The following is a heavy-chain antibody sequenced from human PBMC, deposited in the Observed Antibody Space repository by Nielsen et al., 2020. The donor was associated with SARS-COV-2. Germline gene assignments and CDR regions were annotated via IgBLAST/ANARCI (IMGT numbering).Heavy chain of an antibody. CDR2: ISAYNGNT. V-gene: IGHV1-18*01. D-gene: IGHD3-22*01. J-gene: IGHJ4*02. CDR3: ARVLMGYDSSGYYSYLFDY. Sequence: ASVKVSCKVSGYTLTELSMHWVRQAPGQGLEWMGWISAYNGNTNYAQKLQGRVTMTTDTSTSTAYMELRSLRSDDTAVYYCARVLMGYDSSGYYSYLFDYWGQGTLVTVSS. CDR1: GYTLTELS.